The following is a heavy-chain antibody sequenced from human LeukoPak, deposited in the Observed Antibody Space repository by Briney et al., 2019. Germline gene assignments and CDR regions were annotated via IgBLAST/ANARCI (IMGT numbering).Heavy chain of an antibody. D-gene: IGHD3-9*01. V-gene: IGHV4-30-4*01. CDR1: GGSISSGDYY. CDR2: IYYSGST. Sequence: SQTLSLTCTVSGGSISSGDYYWSWIRQPPGKSLERIGYIYYSGSTYYNPSLKSRVTISVDTSKNQFSLKLSSVTDADTDVYYCARDRYFDWPKGFDIWGQGTMVTVSS. J-gene: IGHJ3*02. CDR3: ARDRYFDWPKGFDI.